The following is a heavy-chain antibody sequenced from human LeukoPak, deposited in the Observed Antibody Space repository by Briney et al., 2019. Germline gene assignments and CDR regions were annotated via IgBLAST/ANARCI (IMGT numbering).Heavy chain of an antibody. CDR1: GDSISSGSYY. Sequence: PSETLSLTCTVSGDSISSGSYYWSWIRQPAGEGLEWIVRIYSSGRTHYSPSLKSRVAISVNTSKNRFSLRLSSVTAADTAVYYCARGTKEYSYGWRRWYFDYWGQGALVSVSS. V-gene: IGHV4-61*02. J-gene: IGHJ4*02. CDR3: ARGTKEYSYGWRRWYFDY. CDR2: IYSSGRT. D-gene: IGHD5-18*01.